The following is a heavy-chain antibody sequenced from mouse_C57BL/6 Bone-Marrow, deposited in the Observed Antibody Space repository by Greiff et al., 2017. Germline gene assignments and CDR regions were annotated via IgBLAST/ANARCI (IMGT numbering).Heavy chain of an antibody. CDR1: GYSITSGYY. V-gene: IGHV3-6*01. CDR3: ARGRMDY. Sequence: EVQLQESGPGLVKPSQSLSLTCSVTGYSITSGYYWNWIRQFPGNKLEWMGYISYDGSNNYNPSLKNRIPITRDTSKNQFFLKLNSVTTEDTATYYCARGRMDYWGQGTSVTVSS. CDR2: ISYDGSN. J-gene: IGHJ4*01.